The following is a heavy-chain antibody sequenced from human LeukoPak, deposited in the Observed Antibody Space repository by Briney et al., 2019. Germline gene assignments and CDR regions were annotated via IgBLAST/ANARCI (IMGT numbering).Heavy chain of an antibody. CDR1: GGSFSGYY. CDR2: INHSGST. J-gene: IGHJ6*03. D-gene: IGHD3-10*01. Sequence: PSDTLSLTCAVYGGSFSGYYWSWIRHPPGKGLEWIGEINHSGSTNYNPSLKSRVTISVDTSKNQFSLKLSSVTAADTAVYYCASLYGSGSYSPYYYYYMDVWGKGTTVTISS. V-gene: IGHV4-34*01. CDR3: ASLYGSGSYSPYYYYYMDV.